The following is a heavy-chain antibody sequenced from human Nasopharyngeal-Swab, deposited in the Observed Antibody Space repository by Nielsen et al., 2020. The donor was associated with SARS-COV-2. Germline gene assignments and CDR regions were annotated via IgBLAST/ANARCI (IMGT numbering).Heavy chain of an antibody. CDR3: AKDAWYCSSTSCYSPYYMDV. D-gene: IGHD2-2*01. CDR1: GFTFDYYA. CDR2: ISWNSGSI. Sequence: SLKISCAASGFTFDYYAMHWVRQAPGKGLEWVSGISWNSGSIGYADSVKGRFTISRDNAKNSLYLQMNSLRAEDTALYYCAKDAWYCSSTSCYSPYYMDVWGKGTTVTVSS. J-gene: IGHJ6*03. V-gene: IGHV3-9*01.